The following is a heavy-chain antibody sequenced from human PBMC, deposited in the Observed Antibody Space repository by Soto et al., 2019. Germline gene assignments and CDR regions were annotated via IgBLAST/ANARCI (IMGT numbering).Heavy chain of an antibody. V-gene: IGHV4-4*02. Sequence: SETLSVTCAVAGGSSSGSNWWSWVRQPPGKGLEWIGEIYHSGSTNYNPSLKSRVTISVDKSKNQFSLKLSSVTAADTAVYYCARAPYSSGWYDGYWGQGTLVTVSS. CDR2: IYHSGST. J-gene: IGHJ4*02. CDR3: ARAPYSSGWYDGY. D-gene: IGHD6-19*01. CDR1: GGSSSGSNW.